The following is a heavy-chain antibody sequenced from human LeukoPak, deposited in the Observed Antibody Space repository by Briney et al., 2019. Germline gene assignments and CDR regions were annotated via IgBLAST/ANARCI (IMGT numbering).Heavy chain of an antibody. D-gene: IGHD6-13*01. J-gene: IGHJ1*01. CDR2: IRYDGSNK. V-gene: IGHV3-30*02. Sequence: GGSLRLSCAASGFTFSSYGMHCVRQAPGKGLEWAAFIRYDGSNKYYADSVKGRFTISRDNSKNTLYLQMNSLRAEDTAVYYCATPAAGPGAEYSQYWGQGTLVIVSS. CDR1: GFTFSSYG. CDR3: ATPAAGPGAEYSQY.